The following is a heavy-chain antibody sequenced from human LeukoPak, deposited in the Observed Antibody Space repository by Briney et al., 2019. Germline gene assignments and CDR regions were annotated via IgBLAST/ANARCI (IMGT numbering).Heavy chain of an antibody. J-gene: IGHJ4*02. CDR3: ARRKWLRLRGVFDY. Sequence: SETLSLTCAVYGGSFSGYYWSWIRQPPGKGLEWIGEINYSGSTNYNPSLKSRVTISLDTSKNQFSLKLSSVAAADTAVYYCARRKWLRLRGVFDYWGQGTLVTVSS. D-gene: IGHD5-12*01. CDR2: INYSGST. V-gene: IGHV4-34*01. CDR1: GGSFSGYY.